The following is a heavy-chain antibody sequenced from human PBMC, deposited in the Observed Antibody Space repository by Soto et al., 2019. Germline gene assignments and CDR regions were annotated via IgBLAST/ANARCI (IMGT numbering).Heavy chain of an antibody. CDR3: ASRGQLILEDRGVRGEYYYYGMDV. J-gene: IGHJ6*02. V-gene: IGHV4-4*02. Sequence: QVQLQESGPGLVKPSGTLSLTCAVSGGSISSSNWWSWVRQPPGKGLEWIGEIYHSGSTNYNPSLKSRVTISVDKSKNQFSLKLSSVTAADTAVYYCASRGQLILEDRGVRGEYYYYGMDVWGQGTTVTVSS. D-gene: IGHD3-3*01. CDR2: IYHSGST. CDR1: GGSISSSNW.